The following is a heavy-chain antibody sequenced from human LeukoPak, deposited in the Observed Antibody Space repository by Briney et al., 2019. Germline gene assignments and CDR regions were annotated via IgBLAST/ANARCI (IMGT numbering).Heavy chain of an antibody. CDR1: GFTFSSYA. Sequence: GGSLRLSCAASGFTFSSYAIHWVRQAPGKGLEYVSTISSNGGSTYYANSVKGRFTISRDNSKNTLYLQMGSLRAEDMAVYYCASGSRGIAAYWGQGTLVTVSS. D-gene: IGHD6-13*01. CDR2: ISSNGGST. V-gene: IGHV3-64*01. CDR3: ASGSRGIAAY. J-gene: IGHJ4*02.